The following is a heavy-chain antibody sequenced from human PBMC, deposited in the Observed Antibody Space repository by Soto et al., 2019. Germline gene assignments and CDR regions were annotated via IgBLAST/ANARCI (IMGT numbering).Heavy chain of an antibody. CDR2: ISTSGGST. D-gene: IGHD2-2*01. CDR1: GYTFSSYA. Sequence: GGSLRLSCAASGYTFSSYAMSWVRQAPGKGLEWVSGISTSGGSTYYADSVKGRFTISRDNSKNTLYLQLNSLRAEDTAVYYCAKDYELDYWGQGTLVTVSS. CDR3: AKDYELDY. V-gene: IGHV3-23*01. J-gene: IGHJ4*02.